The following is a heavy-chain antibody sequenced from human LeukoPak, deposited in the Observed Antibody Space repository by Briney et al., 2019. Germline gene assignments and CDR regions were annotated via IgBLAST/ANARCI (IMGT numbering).Heavy chain of an antibody. CDR1: GLTFSNYN. Sequence: PGGSLRLSCAASGLTFSNYNMNWVRQAPGKGLEWVSSISTSGSYIYYANSMKGRFTISRDNAKNSLYLQMNSLRAEDTAVYYCTITEDNWFDPWGQGTLVTVSS. V-gene: IGHV3-21*01. CDR2: ISTSGSYI. J-gene: IGHJ5*02. CDR3: TITEDNWFDP. D-gene: IGHD1-14*01.